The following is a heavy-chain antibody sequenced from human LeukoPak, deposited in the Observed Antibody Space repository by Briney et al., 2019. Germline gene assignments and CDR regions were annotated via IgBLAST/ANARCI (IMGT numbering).Heavy chain of an antibody. CDR2: ISGSGGST. CDR1: GFTFSSYA. J-gene: IGHJ4*02. CDR3: AKDRGYDSSGYYYL. V-gene: IGHV3-23*01. Sequence: GGSLRLSCTASGFTFSSYAMSWVRQAPGKGLVWVSGISGSGGSTFYTDSVKGRFTISRDNSKNTLYLQMNSLRAEDTAVYYRAKDRGYDSSGYYYLWGQGTLVTVSS. D-gene: IGHD3-22*01.